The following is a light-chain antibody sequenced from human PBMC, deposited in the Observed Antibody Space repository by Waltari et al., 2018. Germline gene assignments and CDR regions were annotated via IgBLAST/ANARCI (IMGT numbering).Light chain of an antibody. Sequence: DIQMTQSPSSLSPSVGDRVILTCRAHQAISTFLAWFQVKPGKAPKSLIYAASTLQTGVSSNFSGSGSGTDFTLTISSLQPGDCATYYCQQYSTFPPTFGGGTRVEI. V-gene: IGKV1-16*02. CDR1: QAISTF. CDR3: QQYSTFPPT. CDR2: AAS. J-gene: IGKJ4*01.